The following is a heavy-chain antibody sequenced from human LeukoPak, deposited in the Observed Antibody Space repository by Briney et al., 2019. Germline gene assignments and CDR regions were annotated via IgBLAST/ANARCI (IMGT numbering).Heavy chain of an antibody. D-gene: IGHD3/OR15-3a*01. V-gene: IGHV1-24*01. CDR2: FDPEDGET. J-gene: IGHJ3*02. CDR1: GYSVMELS. CDR3: ATPGPDWGDAFDI. Sequence: GASVKVSCKVSGYSVMELSMHWVRQAPGKGLERMGGFDPEDGETIYAQKFQGRVTMTEDTSTDTAYMELSSLRSEDTAVYYCATPGPDWGDAFDIWGQGTMVTVSS.